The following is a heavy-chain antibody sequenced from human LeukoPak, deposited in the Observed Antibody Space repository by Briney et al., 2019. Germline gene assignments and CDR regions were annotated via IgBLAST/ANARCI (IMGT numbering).Heavy chain of an antibody. D-gene: IGHD4-23*01. CDR1: GGSIISNRHY. V-gene: IGHV4-30-4*01. CDR3: ARGGGSDYGGNSYYFDY. Sequence: PSETLSLTCTVSGGSIISNRHYWSWIRQPPGKGLEWIGYIYYSGSTYYNPSLKSRVTISVDTSKNQFSLKLSSVTAADTAVYYCARGGGSDYGGNSYYFDYWGQGTLVTVSS. J-gene: IGHJ4*02. CDR2: IYYSGST.